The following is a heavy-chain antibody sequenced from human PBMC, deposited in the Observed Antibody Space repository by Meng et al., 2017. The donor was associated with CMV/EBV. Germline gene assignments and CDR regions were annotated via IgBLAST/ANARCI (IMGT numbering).Heavy chain of an antibody. D-gene: IGHD2-2*01. J-gene: IGHJ4*02. Sequence: SVKVSCKASGVTFSSCTLSWVRQAPGQGLEWMGGITPIFGVARYAQNFQGRVTITADEYTNTAYMDVSSLRSEDTAVYYCATGATTSRFRVDYWGQGTLVTVSS. V-gene: IGHV1-69*13. CDR3: ATGATTSRFRVDY. CDR1: GVTFSSCT. CDR2: ITPIFGVA.